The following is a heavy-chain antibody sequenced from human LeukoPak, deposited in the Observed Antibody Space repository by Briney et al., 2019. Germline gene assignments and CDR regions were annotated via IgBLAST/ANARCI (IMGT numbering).Heavy chain of an antibody. CDR3: ARETYDSSGSTMGDAFDI. D-gene: IGHD3-22*01. Sequence: SVTVSCKASGGTFSSYTISWVRQAPGQGLEWMERIIPILGIANYAQKFQGRVTITADKSTCTAYMELSSLRSEDTAVYYCARETYDSSGSTMGDAFDIWGQGTMVTVSS. CDR2: IIPILGIA. V-gene: IGHV1-69*04. J-gene: IGHJ3*02. CDR1: GGTFSSYT.